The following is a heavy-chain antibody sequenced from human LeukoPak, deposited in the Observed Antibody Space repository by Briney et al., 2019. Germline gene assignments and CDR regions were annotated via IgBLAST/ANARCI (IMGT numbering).Heavy chain of an antibody. Sequence: PSETLSLTCAVSGGSISGSNWWSWVRQSPGKGLEWIGEIYHSGSTNYNPYLKSRITISVDKSKNLFSLKLSSVTAADAGVYHCARRHLEGYNAYGLFDYWGQGTLVTVSS. V-gene: IGHV4-4*02. CDR2: IYHSGST. D-gene: IGHD5-12*01. J-gene: IGHJ4*02. CDR1: GGSISGSNW. CDR3: ARRHLEGYNAYGLFDY.